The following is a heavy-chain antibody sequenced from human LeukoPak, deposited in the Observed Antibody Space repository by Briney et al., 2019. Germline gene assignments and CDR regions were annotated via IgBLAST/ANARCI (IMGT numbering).Heavy chain of an antibody. CDR1: GYTFTSYD. D-gene: IGHD3-10*01. V-gene: IGHV1-8*01. CDR2: MNPNSGNT. Sequence: ASVKVSCKASGYTFTSYDINWVRQATGQGLEWMGWMNPNSGNTGYAQKFQGRVTMTRDTSTSTVYMELSSLRSEDTAVYYCARTHAWEDYYGVDYWGQGTLVTVSS. J-gene: IGHJ4*02. CDR3: ARTHAWEDYYGVDY.